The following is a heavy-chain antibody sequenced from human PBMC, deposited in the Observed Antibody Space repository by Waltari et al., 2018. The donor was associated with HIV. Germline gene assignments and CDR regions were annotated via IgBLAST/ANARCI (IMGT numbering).Heavy chain of an antibody. CDR3: ARSETYAEYFQH. J-gene: IGHJ1*01. V-gene: IGHV1-69*01. CDR2: IIPIFGTA. Sequence: GQGLEWMGGIIPIFGTANYAQKFQGRVTITADESTSTAYMELSSLRSEDTAVYYCARSETYAEYFQHWGQGTLVTVSS.